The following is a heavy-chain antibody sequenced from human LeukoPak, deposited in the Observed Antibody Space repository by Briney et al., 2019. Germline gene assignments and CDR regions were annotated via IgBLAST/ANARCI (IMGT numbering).Heavy chain of an antibody. V-gene: IGHV3-30*18. CDR1: GLIFSSYG. CDR2: ISSDGNNT. CDR3: AKDSGSGRGLYYYGMDV. J-gene: IGHJ6*04. Sequence: GGSLRLSCAASGLIFSSYGMHWVRQAPGKGLEWVAVISSDGNNTYYADSVKGRFTISRDNSKNPLYLQMDSLRAEDTAVYYGAKDSGSGRGLYYYGMDVWGKGTTVPVSS. D-gene: IGHD3-10*01.